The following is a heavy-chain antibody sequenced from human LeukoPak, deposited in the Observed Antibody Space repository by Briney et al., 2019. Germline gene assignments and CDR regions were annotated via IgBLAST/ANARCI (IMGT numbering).Heavy chain of an antibody. CDR1: GYTFTSYD. CDR2: MNPNSGNT. Sequence: GASVKVSCTASGYTFTSYDSNWVRQAPGQGLEWLGWMNPNSGNTGYAQKFQGRVTMTRDTSISTAYMELNSLRSEDTAVYYCARDLYCSGGSCHSPAGRTYDYWGQGTLVTVSS. V-gene: IGHV1-8*01. D-gene: IGHD2-15*01. J-gene: IGHJ4*02. CDR3: ARDLYCSGGSCHSPAGRTYDY.